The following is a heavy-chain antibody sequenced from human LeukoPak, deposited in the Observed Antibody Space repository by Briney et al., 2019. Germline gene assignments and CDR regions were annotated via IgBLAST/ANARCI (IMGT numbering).Heavy chain of an antibody. CDR2: ISSSSSTI. D-gene: IGHD1-26*01. CDR1: GFTFSSYS. J-gene: IGHJ4*02. CDR3: ANLPSGSGSYHYYFDY. V-gene: IGHV3-48*04. Sequence: GGSLRLSCAASGFTFSSYSMNWVRQAPGKGLEWVSYISSSSSTIYYADSVKGRFTISRDNAKNSLYLQMNSLRAEDTAVYYCANLPSGSGSYHYYFDYWGQGTLVTVSS.